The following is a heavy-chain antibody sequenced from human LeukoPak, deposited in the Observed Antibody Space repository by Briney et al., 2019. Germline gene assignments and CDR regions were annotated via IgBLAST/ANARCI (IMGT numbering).Heavy chain of an antibody. J-gene: IGHJ5*02. CDR1: GYTFTGYY. CDR2: INPNSGGT. D-gene: IGHD3-10*01. CDR3: ARDVAPQLLWFGDPSPNWFDP. V-gene: IGHV1-2*02. Sequence: ASVKVSCKASGYTFTGYYMHWVRQAPGQGLEWMGWINPNSGGTNYAQKFQGRVTMTRDTSISTAYMELSRLRSDDTAVYYCARDVAPQLLWFGDPSPNWFDPWGQGTLVTVSS.